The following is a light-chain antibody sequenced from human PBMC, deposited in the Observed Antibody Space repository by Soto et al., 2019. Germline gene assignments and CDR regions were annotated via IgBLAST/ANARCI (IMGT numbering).Light chain of an antibody. V-gene: IGKV2-28*01. Sequence: DIEMTQSPLSLSVTPGEPASISCRSSQSLLHSNGYNYLDWYLQKPGQSPQLLISSNANRASGVPDRFSGSGSGTDFTLTISKVEAEDVGVYYCMQALQTHRTFGQGTKLEIK. CDR1: QSLLHSNGYNY. J-gene: IGKJ2*01. CDR2: SNA. CDR3: MQALQTHRT.